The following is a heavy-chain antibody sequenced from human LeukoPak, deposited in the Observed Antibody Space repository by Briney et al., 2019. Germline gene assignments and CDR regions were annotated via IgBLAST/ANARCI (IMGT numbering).Heavy chain of an antibody. CDR2: ISSGSTYI. V-gene: IGHV3-21*01. CDR1: GFTFSSYG. D-gene: IGHD3-22*01. Sequence: GGSLRLSCAASGFTFSSYGLSWVRQAPGKGLEWVSSISSGSTYISYADSLKGRFTISRDNAENSLYLQMNSLRAEDTAVYYCARGGSSGPYYFDYWGQGTLVTVSS. CDR3: ARGGSSGPYYFDY. J-gene: IGHJ4*02.